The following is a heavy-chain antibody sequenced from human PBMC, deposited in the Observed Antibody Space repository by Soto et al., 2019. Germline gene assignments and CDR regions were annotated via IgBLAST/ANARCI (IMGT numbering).Heavy chain of an antibody. V-gene: IGHV4-34*01. Sequence: QVQLQQWGAGLLKPSETLSLTCAVYGGSFSGYYWSWIRQPPGKGLEWIGEINHSGSTNYNPSLKSRVTISVDTSKNQFSLKLSSVTAADTAVYYCARGSGYGSFDPWGQGTLVTVSS. D-gene: IGHD3-3*01. CDR1: GGSFSGYY. CDR3: ARGSGYGSFDP. CDR2: INHSGST. J-gene: IGHJ5*02.